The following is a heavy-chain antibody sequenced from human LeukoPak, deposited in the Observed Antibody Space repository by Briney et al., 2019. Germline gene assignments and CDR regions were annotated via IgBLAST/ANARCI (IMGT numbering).Heavy chain of an antibody. CDR3: ASGPLGY. CDR1: GDSISTYY. Sequence: SETLSLTCTVSGDSISTYYWSWIRQPPGKGLEWIGYIYYRVTSDYNPSLKSRVTMSVDMSTRQISLKLSSVTAADTAVYYCASGPLGYWGQGTLVTVSS. J-gene: IGHJ4*02. D-gene: IGHD7-27*01. CDR2: IYYRVTS. V-gene: IGHV4-59*01.